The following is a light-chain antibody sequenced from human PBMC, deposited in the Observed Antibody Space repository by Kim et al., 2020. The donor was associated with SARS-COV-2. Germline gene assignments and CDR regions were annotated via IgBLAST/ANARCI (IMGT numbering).Light chain of an antibody. J-gene: IGKJ2*01. V-gene: IGKV3-20*01. CDR2: GAS. Sequence: EIVLTQSLGTVSLSPGERATLSCRASQSVTSSDLAWYQQRPGQAPRLLIYGASSRATGIPDRFSGSGSGTDFTLTISRLEPEDFAVYYCQQYGSSPRTFGQGTKLEI. CDR1: QSVTSSD. CDR3: QQYGSSPRT.